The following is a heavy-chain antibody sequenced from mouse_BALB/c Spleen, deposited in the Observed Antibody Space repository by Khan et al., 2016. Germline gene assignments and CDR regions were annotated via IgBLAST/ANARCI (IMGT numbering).Heavy chain of an antibody. CDR2: IWGGGST. J-gene: IGHJ4*01. V-gene: IGHV2-6-4*01. Sequence: QVQLKESGPGLVAPSQSLSITCTVSGFSLSRYSVHWIRQPPGQGLEWLGMIWGGGSTDYNSALKSRLNINKDNSKSQVFLKMNSLQTDDTAMYYCARGHDDTMDYWGQGTSVTVFS. D-gene: IGHD2-12*01. CDR1: GFSLSRYS. CDR3: ARGHDDTMDY.